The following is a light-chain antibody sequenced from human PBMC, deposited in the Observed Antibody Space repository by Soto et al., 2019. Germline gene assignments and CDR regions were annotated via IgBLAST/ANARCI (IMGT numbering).Light chain of an antibody. Sequence: DIQMTQTPSSLSASVGDSFTMSFQASQDINNFLNWYQQKPGKAPKLLVYDASTLQSGVASRFSGSGSGTEFTLIISGLQPDDSATYYCQQYTNTNNPWMFGQGTKVDIK. CDR3: QQYTNTNNPWM. CDR2: DAS. CDR1: QDINNF. V-gene: IGKV1-16*01. J-gene: IGKJ1*01.